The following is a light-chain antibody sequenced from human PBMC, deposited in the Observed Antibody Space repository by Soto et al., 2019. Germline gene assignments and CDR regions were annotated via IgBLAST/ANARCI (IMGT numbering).Light chain of an antibody. CDR1: QGISKY. CDR3: QQANSFPIT. CDR2: AAS. V-gene: IGKV1-17*03. J-gene: IGKJ5*01. Sequence: DIQMTQSPSATSASVGDRVTIPRRASQGISKYLAWFQQRPGKVPRRLVYAASNLQSGVPPRFSGSGSGTDFTLTISSLQPEDFATYFCQQANSFPITFGQGTRLEIK.